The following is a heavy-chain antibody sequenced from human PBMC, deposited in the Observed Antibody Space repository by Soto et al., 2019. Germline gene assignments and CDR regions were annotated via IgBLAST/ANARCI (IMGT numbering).Heavy chain of an antibody. CDR2: ANPDGSEK. J-gene: IGHJ6*02. CDR3: AKNTVTHERYYYYYGMDV. Sequence: GGSLRLSCAVSGFTITTYWMIWVRQAPGKGLEWVASANPDGSEKHYVDSVKGRFAISRDNAKNSMFLQMNSLRAEDTAVYYYAKNTVTHERYYYYYGMDVWGQGTTVTVSS. V-gene: IGHV3-7*05. D-gene: IGHD4-17*01. CDR1: GFTITTYW.